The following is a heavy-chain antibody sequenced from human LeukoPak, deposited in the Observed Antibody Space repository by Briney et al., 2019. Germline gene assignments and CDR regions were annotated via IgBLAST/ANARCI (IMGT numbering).Heavy chain of an antibody. V-gene: IGHV3-23*01. CDR2: ISGSGGST. CDR3: VVVVEPPDSDGFDV. J-gene: IGHJ3*01. Sequence: PGGSLRLSCAASGFTFSSYAMTWVRQAPGKGLEWVSGISGSGGSTHYADSVKGRFTISRDNARNTVSLQMNSLTIEDTAVYYCVVVVEPPDSDGFDVWGQGTMITVSS. CDR1: GFTFSSYA. D-gene: IGHD1-14*01.